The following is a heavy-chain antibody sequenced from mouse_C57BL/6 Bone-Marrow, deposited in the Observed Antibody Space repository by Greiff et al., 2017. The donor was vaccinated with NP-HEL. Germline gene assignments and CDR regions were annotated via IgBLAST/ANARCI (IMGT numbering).Heavy chain of an antibody. Sequence: EVKLMESGGGLVKPGGSLKLSCAASGFTFSSYAMSWVRQTPEKRLEWVATISDGGSYTYYPDNVKGRFTISRDNAKNNLYLQMSHLKSEDTAMYYCARDRLQGFAYWGQGTLVTVSA. V-gene: IGHV5-4*01. J-gene: IGHJ3*01. CDR1: GFTFSSYA. CDR2: ISDGGSYT. D-gene: IGHD3-2*02. CDR3: ARDRLQGFAY.